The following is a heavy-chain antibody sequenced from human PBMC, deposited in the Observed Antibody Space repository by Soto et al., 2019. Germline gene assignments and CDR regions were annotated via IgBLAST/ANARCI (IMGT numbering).Heavy chain of an antibody. CDR3: ASFYGDYKNWFDP. CDR2: VHISEKA. J-gene: IGHJ5*02. CDR1: GDSISRSSHY. Sequence: SETLSLTCSVSGDSISRSSHYWGWIRQPPGKGLEWIGSVHISEKAYYNPSLRSRVSVLMDTSKNEFSLRLSSVTAADTAVYYCASFYGDYKNWFDPWGQGTLVTVS. V-gene: IGHV4-39*07. D-gene: IGHD4-17*01.